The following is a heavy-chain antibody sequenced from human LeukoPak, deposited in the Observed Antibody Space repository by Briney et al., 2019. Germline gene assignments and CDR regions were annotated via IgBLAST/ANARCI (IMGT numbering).Heavy chain of an antibody. D-gene: IGHD3-16*01. J-gene: IGHJ3*02. CDR3: ATLKGGAFDI. CDR2: IYSGGST. CDR1: GFTFSSYA. Sequence: GGSLRLSCAASGFTFSSYAINWVRQAPGKGLEWVSVIYSGGSTYYADSVKGRFTISRHNSKNTLYLQMNSLRAEDTAVYYCATLKGGAFDIWGQGTMVTVSS. V-gene: IGHV3-53*04.